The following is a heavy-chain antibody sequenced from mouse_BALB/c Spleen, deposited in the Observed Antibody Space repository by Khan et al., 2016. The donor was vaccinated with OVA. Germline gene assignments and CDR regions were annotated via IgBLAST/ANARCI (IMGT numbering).Heavy chain of an antibody. CDR1: GYSITTDYA. Sequence: EVELVESGPGLVKPSQSLSLTCTVTGYSITTDYAWNWIRQFPGNKLEWMGYISYSGNNKYNPSLTSLISITRNTYKNQFFLMLKSVTTEDTARYYCASVYGWDFDYWGQGTTLTVSS. CDR3: ASVYGWDFDY. J-gene: IGHJ2*01. D-gene: IGHD1-1*01. CDR2: ISYSGNN. V-gene: IGHV3-2*02.